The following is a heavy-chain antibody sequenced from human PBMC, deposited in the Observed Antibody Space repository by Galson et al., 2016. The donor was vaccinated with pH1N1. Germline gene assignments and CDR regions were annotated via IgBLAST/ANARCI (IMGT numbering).Heavy chain of an antibody. Sequence: SVKVSCKASGGSFSSYAYSWVRQAPGQGLEWMGGITGMFGTTNYAQKVQGRVTITTEEITSSAHMELKRLRSEDTAVYYWVRHSGYVLTGHMDGWGQGTPVTVSS. CDR1: GGSFSSYA. CDR2: ITGMFGTT. J-gene: IGHJ4*02. V-gene: IGHV1-69*05. D-gene: IGHD3-9*01. CDR3: VRHSGYVLTGHMDG.